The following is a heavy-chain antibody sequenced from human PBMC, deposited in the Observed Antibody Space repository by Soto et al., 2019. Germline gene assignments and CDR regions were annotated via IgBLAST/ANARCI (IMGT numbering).Heavy chain of an antibody. CDR1: GVSFSGYY. V-gene: IGHV4-34*01. Sequence: PSETLSLTCAVYGVSFSGYYWIWIRQPPGKGLEWIGEINHSGSTNYNPSLKSRVTISVDTSKNQFSLKLSSVTAADAAVYYCARVEAARPRALDYWGQGTLVTVSS. CDR2: INHSGST. CDR3: ARVEAARPRALDY. J-gene: IGHJ4*02. D-gene: IGHD6-6*01.